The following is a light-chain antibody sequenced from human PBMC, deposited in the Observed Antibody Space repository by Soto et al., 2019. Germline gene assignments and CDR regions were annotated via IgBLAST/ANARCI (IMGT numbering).Light chain of an antibody. CDR2: ENN. Sequence: QSVLTQPPSVSAAPGQRVTISCSGSSSNIGDDYVAWYLQVPGTAPKLLMYENNKRPSGVPDRFSGSKSGTSASLAITGLQTGDEADYYCATWDSTLTVWVFGGGTKLTVL. CDR1: SSNIGDDY. V-gene: IGLV1-51*02. CDR3: ATWDSTLTVWV. J-gene: IGLJ3*02.